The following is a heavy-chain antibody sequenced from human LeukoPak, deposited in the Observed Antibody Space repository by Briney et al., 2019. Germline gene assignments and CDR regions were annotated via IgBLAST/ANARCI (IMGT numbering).Heavy chain of an antibody. CDR3: ATKQWLAPPPDS. Sequence: TGGSLRLFCAASGFTFSKYWMLWVRQAPGKGLESVSRINTDRTVTTYADSVKGRFTVSRDNADNTMFLQMNSVRDEDTAVYYCATKQWLAPPPDSWGQGTPVTVSS. J-gene: IGHJ4*02. CDR2: INTDRTVT. V-gene: IGHV3-74*01. D-gene: IGHD6-19*01. CDR1: GFTFSKYW.